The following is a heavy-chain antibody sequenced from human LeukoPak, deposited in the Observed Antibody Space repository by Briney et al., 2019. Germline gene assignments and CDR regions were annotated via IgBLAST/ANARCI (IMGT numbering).Heavy chain of an antibody. D-gene: IGHD3-22*01. V-gene: IGHV4-59*01. CDR1: GGSISSYY. CDR3: ARGSGYYDSSGEVYYMDV. J-gene: IGHJ6*03. CDR2: IYYSGST. Sequence: SETLSLTCTVSGGSISSYYWSWIRQPPGKGLEWIGYIYYSGSTNYNPSLKSRVTISVDTSKNQFSLKLSSVTAADTAVYYCARGSGYYDSSGEVYYMDVWGKGTTVTVSS.